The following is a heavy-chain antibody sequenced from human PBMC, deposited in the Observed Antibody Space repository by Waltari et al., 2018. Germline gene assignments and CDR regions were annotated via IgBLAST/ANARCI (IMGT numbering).Heavy chain of an antibody. Sequence: EVQLVESGGGLVKPGGSLRLSCAASGFTFSSYSMNWVRQAPGKGLEWVSSISSSSSYIYYADSVKGRFTISRDNAKKSLYVQMNSRRAEDTAVDDGARDEGYYGSGSGVGYWGQGTLVTVSS. CDR1: GFTFSSYS. CDR2: ISSSSSYI. J-gene: IGHJ4*02. D-gene: IGHD3-10*01. CDR3: ARDEGYYGSGSGVGY. V-gene: IGHV3-21*04.